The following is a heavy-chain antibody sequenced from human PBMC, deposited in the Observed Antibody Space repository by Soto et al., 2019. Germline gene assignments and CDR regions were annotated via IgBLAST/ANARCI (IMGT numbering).Heavy chain of an antibody. Sequence: EVQLLESGGGLVQPGGSLRLSCAASGFTFSSYAMSWVRQAPGKGLEWVSAISGSGGSTYYADSVKGRFTISRDNSKNTVYLQKNSLRAEDTAVYYCAKNGGIVVVVAATLFDYWGQGTLVTVSS. J-gene: IGHJ4*02. CDR3: AKNGGIVVVVAATLFDY. CDR2: ISGSGGST. CDR1: GFTFSSYA. D-gene: IGHD2-15*01. V-gene: IGHV3-23*01.